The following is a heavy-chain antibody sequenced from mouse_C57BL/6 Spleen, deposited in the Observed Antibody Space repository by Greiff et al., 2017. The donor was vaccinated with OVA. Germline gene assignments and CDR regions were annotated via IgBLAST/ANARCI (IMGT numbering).Heavy chain of an antibody. J-gene: IGHJ3*01. CDR1: GYTFTSYW. D-gene: IGHD1-1*01. CDR2: IHPNSGST. V-gene: IGHV1-64*01. Sequence: QVQLQQPGAELVKPGASVKLSCKASGYTFTSYWMHWVKQRPGQGLEWIGMIHPNSGSTNYNEKFKSKATLTVDKSSSTAYMQLSSLTSEDSAVYYCARPYGSSPWCAYWGQGTLVTVSA. CDR3: ARPYGSSPWCAY.